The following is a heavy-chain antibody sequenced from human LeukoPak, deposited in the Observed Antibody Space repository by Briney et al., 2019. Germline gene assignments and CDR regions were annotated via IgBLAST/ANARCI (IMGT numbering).Heavy chain of an antibody. V-gene: IGHV3-53*01. CDR3: ARDRDYGDWYFDY. Sequence: PGGSLRLSCAASGFTVSSNYMSWVRQAPGKGLEWVSVIYSGGSTYCADSVKGRFTISRDNSKNTLYLQMNSLRAEDTAVYYCARDRDYGDWYFDYWGQGTLVTVSS. CDR1: GFTVSSNY. CDR2: IYSGGST. J-gene: IGHJ4*02. D-gene: IGHD4-17*01.